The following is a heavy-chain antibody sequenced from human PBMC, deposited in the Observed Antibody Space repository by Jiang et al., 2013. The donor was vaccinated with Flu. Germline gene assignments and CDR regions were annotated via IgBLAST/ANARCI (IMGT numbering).Heavy chain of an antibody. CDR1: GFTFSNAW. CDR3: TTDAPWVDTAMAGGVY. D-gene: IGHD5-18*01. Sequence: PGGSLRLSCAASGFTFSNAWMSWVRQAPGKGLEWVGRIKSKTDGGTTDYAAPVKGRFTISRDDSKNTLYLQMNSLKTEDTAVYYCTTDAPWVDTAMAGGVYWGQGTLVTVSS. V-gene: IGHV3-15*01. J-gene: IGHJ4*02. CDR2: IKSKTDGGTT.